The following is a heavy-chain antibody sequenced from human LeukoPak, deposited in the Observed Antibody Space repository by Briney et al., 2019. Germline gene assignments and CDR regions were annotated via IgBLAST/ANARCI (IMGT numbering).Heavy chain of an antibody. CDR3: ARGLPLDY. CDR1: GGSFSGYY. Sequence: SETLSLTCAVYGGSFSGYYWSWIRQPPGKGLEWIGEINHSGSTNYNPSLKSRVTISVDTSKNQFSLKLSSVTAADTAVYYCARGLPLDYWGQGTLVTVSS. V-gene: IGHV4-34*01. D-gene: IGHD5-18*01. J-gene: IGHJ4*02. CDR2: INHSGST.